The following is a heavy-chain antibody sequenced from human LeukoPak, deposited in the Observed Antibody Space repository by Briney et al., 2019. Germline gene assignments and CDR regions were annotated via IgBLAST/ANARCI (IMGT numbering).Heavy chain of an antibody. V-gene: IGHV1-2*02. Sequence: ASVKVSCKASGYTFTGYYMHWVRQAPGQGLEWMGWINPNSGGTNYAQKFQGRVTMTRDTSISTAYMELSRLGSDDTAVYYCAREAEYSSSSPDFDYWGQGTLVTVSS. J-gene: IGHJ4*02. CDR1: GYTFTGYY. CDR2: INPNSGGT. CDR3: AREAEYSSSSPDFDY. D-gene: IGHD6-6*01.